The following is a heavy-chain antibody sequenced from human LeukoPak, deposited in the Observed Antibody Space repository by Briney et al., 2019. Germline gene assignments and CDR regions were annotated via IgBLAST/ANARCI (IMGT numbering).Heavy chain of an antibody. CDR3: ARRDSSSSPLDY. D-gene: IGHD6-6*01. V-gene: IGHV5-51*01. J-gene: IGHJ4*02. CDR1: GYRFTSYW. CDR2: IFPGDSDT. Sequence: GESLKISCKGSGYRFTSYWIVWVRQMPGGGLEWMGIIFPGDSDTKYSPSFQGQVTISADRSVTTAYLQWTSLKTSDTAKYYCARRDSSSSPLDYWGQGTLVTVSS.